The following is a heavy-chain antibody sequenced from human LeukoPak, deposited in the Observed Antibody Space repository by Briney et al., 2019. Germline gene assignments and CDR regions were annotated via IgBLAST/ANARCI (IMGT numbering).Heavy chain of an antibody. CDR1: GYNFTSYW. CDR2: IYPDDSNT. V-gene: IGHV5-51*01. J-gene: IGHJ4*02. D-gene: IGHD3-10*01. Sequence: GESLKISCKGSGYNFTSYWIGWVRQMPGKGLEWMGIIYPDDSNTRYSPSFQGQVTFSVDKSINTAYLQWSSLKASDTATYYCARQSVTLVRGIIMEDLDYWGQGTLVTVSS. CDR3: ARQSVTLVRGIIMEDLDY.